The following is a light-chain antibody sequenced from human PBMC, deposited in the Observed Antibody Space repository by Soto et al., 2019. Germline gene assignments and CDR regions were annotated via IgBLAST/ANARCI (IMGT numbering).Light chain of an antibody. V-gene: IGKV3-15*01. CDR2: DAS. CDR1: QSLSSN. Sequence: EIVMTQSPATLSLSPGQRATLSCRASQSLSSNLAWYQQKPGQAPRLLIYDASTRATGIPARFSGSGSATEFTLTISSLQSEDFAVYYCQQYNDWPRTFGQGTKVDIK. J-gene: IGKJ1*01. CDR3: QQYNDWPRT.